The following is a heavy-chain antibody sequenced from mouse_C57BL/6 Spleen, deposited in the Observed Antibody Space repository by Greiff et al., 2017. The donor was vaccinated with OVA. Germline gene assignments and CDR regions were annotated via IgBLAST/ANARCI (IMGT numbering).Heavy chain of an antibody. V-gene: IGHV1-61*01. Sequence: QVQLQQPGAELVRPGSSVKLSCKASGYTFTSYWMDWVKQRPGQGLEWIGNIYPSDSETHYNQKFKDKATLTVDKSSSTAYMQRSSLTSEDSAVYYCARGGRLDYFDYWGQGTTLTVSS. D-gene: IGHD4-1*01. CDR1: GYTFTSYW. CDR3: ARGGRLDYFDY. J-gene: IGHJ2*01. CDR2: IYPSDSET.